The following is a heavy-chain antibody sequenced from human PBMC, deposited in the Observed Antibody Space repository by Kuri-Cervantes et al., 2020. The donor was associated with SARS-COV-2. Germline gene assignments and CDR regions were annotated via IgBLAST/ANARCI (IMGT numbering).Heavy chain of an antibody. CDR1: GGSISSSSYY. CDR3: AREAPGGERWFDP. CDR2: IYYSGST. D-gene: IGHD4-17*01. V-gene: IGHV4-39*02. Sequence: SETLSLTCTVSGGSISSSSYYWGWIRQPPGKGLEWIGSIYYSGSTYYNPSLKSRVTISVDTSKNQFSLKLSSVTAADTAVYYCAREAPGGERWFDPWGQGTLVTVSS. J-gene: IGHJ5*02.